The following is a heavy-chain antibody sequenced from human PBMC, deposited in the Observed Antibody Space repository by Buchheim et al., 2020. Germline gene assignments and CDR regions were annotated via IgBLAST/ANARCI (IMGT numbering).Heavy chain of an antibody. D-gene: IGHD6-6*01. CDR3: ARAQGYSSSSSVGY. Sequence: QVQLVESGGDLVNPGGSLTLYCAASGFTFSDYYMSWLRQAPGKGLEWISYISSSGNTMYYADSVKGRLTISRDNAKNSLYLQMSSLRAEDTAVYYCARAQGYSSSSSVGYWGQGTL. CDR2: ISSSGNTM. CDR1: GFTFSDYY. V-gene: IGHV3-11*01. J-gene: IGHJ4*02.